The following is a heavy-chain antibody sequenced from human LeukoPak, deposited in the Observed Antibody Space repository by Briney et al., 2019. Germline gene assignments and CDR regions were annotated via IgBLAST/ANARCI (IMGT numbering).Heavy chain of an antibody. CDR2: ISADEPET. CDR3: VRGKGSGTYYGFDY. V-gene: IGHV5-51*01. Sequence: KTGESLKIPCETSGYPFTKFWVGWARQTPGKGLEGLGMISADEPETQYSPTIHGKVTMPVDKTISIVLIHWSSLKASDTAIYYCVRGKGSGTYYGFDYWGQGTVVSVVS. J-gene: IGHJ4*02. CDR1: GYPFTKFW. D-gene: IGHD3-10*01.